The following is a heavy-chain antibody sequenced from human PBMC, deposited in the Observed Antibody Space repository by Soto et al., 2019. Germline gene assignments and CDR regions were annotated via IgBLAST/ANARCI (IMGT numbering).Heavy chain of an antibody. D-gene: IGHD6-13*01. V-gene: IGHV4-61*01. J-gene: IGHJ6*02. CDR1: AGTVSNGSYY. CDR2: IYYSGST. CDR3: ARGGLGYSSSWYYYYYGMDG. Sequence: TSVTLSLTCPVSAGTVSNGSYYWRWIRPPPGKGLEWIGYIYYSGSTNYNPSLKSRVTISVDTSKNQFSLKLSSVTAADTAVYYCARGGLGYSSSWYYYYYGMDGWGQGTTVTFSS.